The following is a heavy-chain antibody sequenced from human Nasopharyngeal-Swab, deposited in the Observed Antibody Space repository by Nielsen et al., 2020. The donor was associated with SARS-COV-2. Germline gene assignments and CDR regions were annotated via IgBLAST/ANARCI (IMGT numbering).Heavy chain of an antibody. V-gene: IGHV1-2*02. D-gene: IGHD6-19*01. J-gene: IGHJ4*02. CDR3: ARVGESSGWDFDY. CDR2: INPNSGGT. CDR1: GYTFTGYY. Sequence: ASVKVACKASGYTFTGYYMHWGRQAPGQGLEWMGWINPNSGGTNYAQKFQGRVTMTRDTSISTAYMELSRLRSDDTAVYYCARVGESSGWDFDYWGQGTLVTVSS.